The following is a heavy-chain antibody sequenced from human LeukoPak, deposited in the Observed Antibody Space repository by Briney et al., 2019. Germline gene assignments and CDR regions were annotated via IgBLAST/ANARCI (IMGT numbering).Heavy chain of an antibody. J-gene: IGHJ4*02. V-gene: IGHV4-59*01. Sequence: SETLSLTCTVSGGSISSYYWSWIRQPPGNGLEWIGYIYYSGSTNYNPSLKSRVTISVDTSKNQFSLKLSSVTAADTAVYYCARDRGGYYANFDYWGQGTLVTVSS. CDR2: IYYSGST. D-gene: IGHD3-22*01. CDR3: ARDRGGYYANFDY. CDR1: GGSISSYY.